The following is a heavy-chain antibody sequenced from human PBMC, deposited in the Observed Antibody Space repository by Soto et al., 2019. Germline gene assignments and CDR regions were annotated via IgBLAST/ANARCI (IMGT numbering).Heavy chain of an antibody. D-gene: IGHD3-9*01. CDR1: GGTFSSYS. Sequence: SVKVSCKASGGTFSSYSINWVRQAPEQGLEWIGGIIPIFGTANNAQKFKGRVTITADEAATPVYMELSSLRSEDTAVYYCARAPNILTVKYYFDDWGQGTLVTVSS. CDR3: ARAPNILTVKYYFDD. V-gene: IGHV1-69*13. CDR2: IIPIFGTA. J-gene: IGHJ4*02.